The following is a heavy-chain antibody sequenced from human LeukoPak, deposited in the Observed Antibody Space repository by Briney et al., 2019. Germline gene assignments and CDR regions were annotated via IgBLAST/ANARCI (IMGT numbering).Heavy chain of an antibody. J-gene: IGHJ3*02. CDR1: GVSISNYF. D-gene: IGHD3-22*01. Sequence: SETLSLTCSVSGVSISNYFWTWIRQPPGKGLEWIGCIYSSGSTYYSPSLKSRVTISVDTCTNRFSLKLSTVTAADTAVYCCARVDTYYYDTKSAFDIWGQGTMVTVSS. V-gene: IGHV4-59*08. CDR3: ARVDTYYYDTKSAFDI. CDR2: IYSSGST.